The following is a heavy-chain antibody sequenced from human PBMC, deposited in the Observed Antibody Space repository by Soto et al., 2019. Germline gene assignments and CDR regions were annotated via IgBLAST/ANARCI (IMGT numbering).Heavy chain of an antibody. CDR2: ISSSSSYI. CDR3: AREGDGYNLDYYYYGMDV. J-gene: IGHJ6*02. V-gene: IGHV3-21*01. CDR1: GFTFSSYS. Sequence: GGSLRLSCAASGFTFSSYSMNWVRQAPGKGLEWVSSISSSSSYIYYADSVKGRFTISRDNAKNSLYLQMNSLRAEDTAVYYCAREGDGYNLDYYYYGMDVWGQGTTVTVSS. D-gene: IGHD5-12*01.